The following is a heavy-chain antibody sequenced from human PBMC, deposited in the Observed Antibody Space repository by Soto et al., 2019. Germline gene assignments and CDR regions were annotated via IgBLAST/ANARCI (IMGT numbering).Heavy chain of an antibody. CDR3: VRDFWSYFDLYYGMDV. Sequence: PGGSLRLSCAASGFTFSSYPMHWVRQAPGKGLEWVAIISYDGTDKYYADSVKGRFTISRDNSKNTLYLQMNSLRVEDTAVYYCVRDFWSYFDLYYGMDVCGQGTTVTVSS. D-gene: IGHD1-26*01. V-gene: IGHV3-30-3*01. CDR2: ISYDGTDK. CDR1: GFTFSSYP. J-gene: IGHJ6*02.